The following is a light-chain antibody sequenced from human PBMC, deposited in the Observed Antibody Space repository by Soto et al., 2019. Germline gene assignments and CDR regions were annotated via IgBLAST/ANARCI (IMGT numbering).Light chain of an antibody. CDR1: QSVSSY. CDR3: QHYNYWPPKT. CDR2: GAY. V-gene: IGKV3-15*01. Sequence: EIVLTQSPATLSLSPGEGARLSCRASQSVSSYLAWYQQKPGQAPRLLIYGAYTRATGIPARFSGSGSGTDFTLTISSLQSEDFAVYYCQHYNYWPPKTFGQGTKVDIK. J-gene: IGKJ1*01.